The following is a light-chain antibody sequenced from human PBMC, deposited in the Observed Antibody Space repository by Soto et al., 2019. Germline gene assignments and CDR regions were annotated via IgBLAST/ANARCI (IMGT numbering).Light chain of an antibody. J-gene: IGLJ1*01. Sequence: QSALTQPASVSGSPGQSITISCTGTSSDIGYYNYVSWYQQRPGKVPNLIIYEVNKRPSEISNRFSGSKSGNTASLTISGLQAGDEADYYCSSYTYSSTHVFGTGTKVTVL. CDR3: SSYTYSSTHV. CDR1: SSDIGYYNY. V-gene: IGLV2-14*01. CDR2: EVN.